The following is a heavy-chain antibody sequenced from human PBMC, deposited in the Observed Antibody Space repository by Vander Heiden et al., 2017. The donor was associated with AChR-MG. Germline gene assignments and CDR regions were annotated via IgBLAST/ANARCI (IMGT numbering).Heavy chain of an antibody. CDR2: ISYDGSNK. CDR1: GFTFSSYA. V-gene: IGHV3-30-3*01. Sequence: QVQLVASGGGVVQPGRSLRLSCAASGFTFSSYAMHWVRQAPGKGLEWVAVISYDGSNKYYADSVKGRFTISRDNSKNTLYLQMNSLRAEDTAVYYCARDRGSSGWFRIIYYFDYWGQGTLVTVSS. J-gene: IGHJ4*02. CDR3: ARDRGSSGWFRIIYYFDY. D-gene: IGHD6-19*01.